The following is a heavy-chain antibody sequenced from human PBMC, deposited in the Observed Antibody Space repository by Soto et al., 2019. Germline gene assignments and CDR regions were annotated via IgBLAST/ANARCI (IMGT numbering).Heavy chain of an antibody. CDR1: GFTFSSYG. D-gene: IGHD3-22*01. V-gene: IGHV3-23*01. CDR3: ANPSRGLGYDSSGYYWGPNWFDP. Sequence: PGGSLRLSCAASGFTFSSYGMSWVRQAPGKGLEWVSAISGSGGSTYYADSVKGRFTISRDNSKNTLYLQMNSLRAEDTAVYYCANPSRGLGYDSSGYYWGPNWFDPWGQGTLVTVSS. CDR2: ISGSGGST. J-gene: IGHJ5*02.